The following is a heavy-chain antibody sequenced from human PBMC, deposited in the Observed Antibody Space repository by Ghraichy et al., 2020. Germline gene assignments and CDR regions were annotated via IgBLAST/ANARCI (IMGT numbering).Heavy chain of an antibody. Sequence: GGSLRLSCAASGFTFSSYAMSWVRQAPGKGLEWVSAISGSGGSTYYADSVKGRFTISRDNSKNTLYLQMNSLRAEDTAVYYCAKAHIKAIFGVVHRSGYYYMDVWGKGTTVTVSS. D-gene: IGHD3-3*01. CDR2: ISGSGGST. V-gene: IGHV3-23*01. J-gene: IGHJ6*03. CDR3: AKAHIKAIFGVVHRSGYYYMDV. CDR1: GFTFSSYA.